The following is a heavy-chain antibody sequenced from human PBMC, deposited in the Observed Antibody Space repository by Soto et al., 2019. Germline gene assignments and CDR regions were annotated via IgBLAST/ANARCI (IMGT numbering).Heavy chain of an antibody. CDR2: MNYSGRT. CDR3: ARVLGDRRERWLVWFHY. V-gene: IGHV4-39*01. CDR1: GTSTARQSYY. Sequence: ETRSQTRTGSGTSTARQSYYWGCIRQPPGKVLEWIGTMNYSGRTSYNPSLKSRVTITIDTSKSQLFLKLSSVTAADTAIYYCARVLGDRRERWLVWFHYWGQGGLGT. J-gene: IGHJ1*01. D-gene: IGHD3-22*01.